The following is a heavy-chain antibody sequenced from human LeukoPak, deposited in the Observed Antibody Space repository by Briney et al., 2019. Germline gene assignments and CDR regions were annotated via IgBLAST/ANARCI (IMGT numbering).Heavy chain of an antibody. D-gene: IGHD6-6*01. Sequence: ASVKVSCKASGYTFTGYHMHWVRQAPGQGLEWMGRINPNSGDTNYAQEFLGRVTMTRDRSISTAYMELSRLRSDDTAVYYCARGSIAARSCIDYWGRGTLVTVSS. CDR2: INPNSGDT. J-gene: IGHJ4*02. CDR3: ARGSIAARSCIDY. V-gene: IGHV1-2*06. CDR1: GYTFTGYH.